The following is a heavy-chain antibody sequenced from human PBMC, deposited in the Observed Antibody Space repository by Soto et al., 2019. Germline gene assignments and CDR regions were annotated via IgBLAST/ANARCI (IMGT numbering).Heavy chain of an antibody. V-gene: IGHV4-59*01. CDR3: ARSDGSY. CDR1: GGSISSYY. Sequence: PSETLSLTCTVSGGSISSYYWSWIRQPPGKGLEWIGYIYYSGSTNYNPSLKSRVTISVDTSKNQFSLKLSSVTAADTAVYYCARSDGSYWGQGTLVTVAS. J-gene: IGHJ4*02. CDR2: IYYSGST.